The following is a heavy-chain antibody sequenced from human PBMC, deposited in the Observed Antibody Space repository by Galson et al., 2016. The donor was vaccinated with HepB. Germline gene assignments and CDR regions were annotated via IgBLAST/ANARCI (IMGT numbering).Heavy chain of an antibody. V-gene: IGHV3-33*01. D-gene: IGHD3-22*01. J-gene: IGHJ1*01. CDR1: GLTFSAYG. CDR2: IWDDGSNK. CDR3: ASSGSGYPEYFHH. Sequence: SLRLSCAASGLTFSAYGMYWVRQAPGKGLDWVAVIWDDGSNKYYADSVKGRFPISRDNSKNTVVLQMNSLRAEDTAVYYCASSGSGYPEYFHHWGQGTLVTVSS.